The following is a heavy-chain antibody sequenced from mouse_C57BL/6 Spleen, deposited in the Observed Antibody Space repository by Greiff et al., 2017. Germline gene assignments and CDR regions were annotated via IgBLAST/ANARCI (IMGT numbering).Heavy chain of an antibody. J-gene: IGHJ4*01. Sequence: QVQLQQPGAEPVKPGASVKLSCKASGYTFTSYWMHWVKQRPGRGLEWIGRIDPNSGGTKYNEKFKSKATLTVDKPSSTAYMQLSSLTSEDSAVYYCARTQAIYYYGSSHGDYAMDYWGQGTSVTVSS. CDR1: GYTFTSYW. D-gene: IGHD1-1*01. CDR3: ARTQAIYYYGSSHGDYAMDY. V-gene: IGHV1-72*01. CDR2: IDPNSGGT.